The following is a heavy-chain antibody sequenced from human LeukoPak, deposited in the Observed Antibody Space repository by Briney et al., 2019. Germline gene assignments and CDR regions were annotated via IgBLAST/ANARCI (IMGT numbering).Heavy chain of an antibody. D-gene: IGHD1-26*01. CDR2: IKQNGGEK. Sequence: PGGSLRLSCAASRFTFSNYWMSWVRQAPGKGLEWLANIKQNGGEKYYVDSVKGRFTISRDNAKNSLYLQMNSLRAEDTAVYYCARDHLRVGATGASDTWGQGTMVTVSS. CDR3: ARDHLRVGATGASDT. V-gene: IGHV3-7*05. CDR1: RFTFSNYW. J-gene: IGHJ3*02.